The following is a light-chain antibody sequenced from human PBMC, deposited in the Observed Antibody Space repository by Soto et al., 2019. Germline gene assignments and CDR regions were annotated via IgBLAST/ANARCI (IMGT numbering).Light chain of an antibody. CDR1: QSINSN. Sequence: IVMTQSPATLSVSPGERATLSCRASQSINSNLAWYQQKPGQAPRLLMFRASIRATGFPARFSGSGSGTEFNITISSLQSEDSAIYYCQQYNNWPRATFGPGTKVEIK. CDR3: QQYNNWPRAT. CDR2: RAS. J-gene: IGKJ4*01. V-gene: IGKV3-15*01.